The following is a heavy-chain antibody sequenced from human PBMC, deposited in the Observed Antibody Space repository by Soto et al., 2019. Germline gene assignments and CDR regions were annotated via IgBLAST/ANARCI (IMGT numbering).Heavy chain of an antibody. Sequence: QVQLQESGPGLVKPSETLSLTCSVSGGSISSYYWSWIRQPPGKGLEWIAYMDYSGNTYYNPSLRSXXTXSXXTSKNHLSLRLSSVTAADRAVYYCATHYSDWAFDNWGQGTLVTVSS. J-gene: IGHJ4*02. V-gene: IGHV4-59*08. D-gene: IGHD1-26*01. CDR3: ATHYSDWAFDN. CDR1: GGSISSYY. CDR2: MDYSGNT.